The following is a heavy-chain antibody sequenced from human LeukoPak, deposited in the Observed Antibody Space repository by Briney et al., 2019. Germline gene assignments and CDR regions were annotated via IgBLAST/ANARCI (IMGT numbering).Heavy chain of an antibody. CDR2: ISYDGSNK. CDR1: GFTFSSYG. D-gene: IGHD6-13*01. CDR3: AKDGEQQRLGAMYYFDY. Sequence: GGSLRLSCAASGFTFSSYGMHWVRQAPGKGLEWVAVISYDGSNKYYADSVKGRFTISRDNSKNTLYLQMNSLRAEDTAVYYCAKDGEQQRLGAMYYFDYWGQGTLVTVSS. J-gene: IGHJ4*02. V-gene: IGHV3-30*18.